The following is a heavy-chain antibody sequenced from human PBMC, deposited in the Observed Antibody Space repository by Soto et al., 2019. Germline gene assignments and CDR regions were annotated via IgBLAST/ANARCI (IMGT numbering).Heavy chain of an antibody. Sequence: PGGSLRLSCAASGFSFSSYEMNWVRQAPGKGLEWVSYISDGGGAIHYADSVKGRFTVSRDNAKSSLYLQMNSLSAEDTALYYCARDIGGGNWFDPWGQGTLVTVSS. D-gene: IGHD1-26*01. CDR3: ARDIGGGNWFDP. CDR1: GFSFSSYE. V-gene: IGHV3-48*03. CDR2: ISDGGGAI. J-gene: IGHJ5*02.